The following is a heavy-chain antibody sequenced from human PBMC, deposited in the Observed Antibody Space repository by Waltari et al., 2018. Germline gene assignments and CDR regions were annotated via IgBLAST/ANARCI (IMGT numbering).Heavy chain of an antibody. CDR1: GFTFSNAW. V-gene: IGHV3-15*01. J-gene: IGHJ6*02. D-gene: IGHD2-21*01. CDR3: TTGPYFGGDCYSYYYYGMDV. Sequence: EVQLVESGGGLVPPGGSLRLSCAASGFTFSNAWMRWVRQAPGKGLEWVGRIKSKTDGGTTDYAAPVKGRFTISRDDSKNTLYLQMISLKTEDTAVYYCTTGPYFGGDCYSYYYYGMDVWGQGTTVTVSS. CDR2: IKSKTDGGTT.